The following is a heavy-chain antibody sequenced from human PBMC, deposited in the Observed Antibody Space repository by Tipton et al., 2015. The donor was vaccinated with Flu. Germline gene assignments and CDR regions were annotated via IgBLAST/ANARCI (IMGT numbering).Heavy chain of an antibody. Sequence: SLRLSCAASGFTFTTYSMNWVRQAPGKGLEWVSSISSVSSYIYYADSVKGRFTISRDDAKNSLYMQMNNLRAEDTSVYYCARGSVWYPDHWGPGTPVTVSS. CDR1: GFTFTTYS. CDR2: ISSVSSYI. D-gene: IGHD6-19*01. J-gene: IGHJ5*02. CDR3: ARGSVWYPDH. V-gene: IGHV3-21*01.